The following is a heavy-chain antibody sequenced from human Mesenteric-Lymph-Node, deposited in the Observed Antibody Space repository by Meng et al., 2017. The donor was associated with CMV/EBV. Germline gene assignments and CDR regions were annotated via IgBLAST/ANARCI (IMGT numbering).Heavy chain of an antibody. CDR1: GFTFSSYS. V-gene: IGHV3-21*06. Sequence: SGFTFSSYSMNWVRQAPGKGLEWVSSISDSSHYISYTESVKGRFIISRDNAKNTLYLQMNSLKGEDTALYYCARDIGQYQLLDAAFDYWGQGTLVTVSS. CDR2: ISDSSHYI. D-gene: IGHD2-21*01. CDR3: ARDIGQYQLLDAAFDY. J-gene: IGHJ4*02.